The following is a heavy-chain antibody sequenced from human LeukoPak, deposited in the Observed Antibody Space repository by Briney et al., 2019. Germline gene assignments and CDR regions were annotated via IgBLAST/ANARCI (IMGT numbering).Heavy chain of an antibody. CDR3: ARVHYYYYYMDV. CDR2: ISSSGSTI. D-gene: IGHD3-10*01. CDR1: GFTFSDYA. J-gene: IGHJ6*03. Sequence: PGGSLRLSCAASGFTFSDYAMNWVRQAPGNGLEWVSYISSSGSTIYYADSVKGRFTISRDNAKNSLYLQMNSLRAEDTAVYYCARVHYYYYYMDVWGKGTTVTISS. V-gene: IGHV3-48*03.